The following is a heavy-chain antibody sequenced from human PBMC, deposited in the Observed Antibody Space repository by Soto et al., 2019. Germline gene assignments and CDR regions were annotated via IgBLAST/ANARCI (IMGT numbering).Heavy chain of an antibody. CDR2: IYPGDSDA. Sequence: PGESLKISCQGTGYTFDTFWIGWVRQMPGKGLEWMGIIYPGDSDARYSPSFEGQVAISADKSTRTAYLMMSRLKASDSGIYYCARRRDLTIVAVTEKGAFDIWGQGTPVTVSS. J-gene: IGHJ3*02. CDR1: GYTFDTFW. D-gene: IGHD6-19*01. CDR3: ARRRDLTIVAVTEKGAFDI. V-gene: IGHV5-51*01.